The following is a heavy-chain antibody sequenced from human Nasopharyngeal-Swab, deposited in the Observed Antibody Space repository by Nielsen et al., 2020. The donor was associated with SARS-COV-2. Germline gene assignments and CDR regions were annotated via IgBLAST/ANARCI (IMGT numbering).Heavy chain of an antibody. CDR1: GFTFSSYA. CDR2: ISYDGSNK. J-gene: IGHJ6*02. V-gene: IGHV3-30-3*01. Sequence: GESLKISCAASGFTFSSYAMHWVRQAPGKGLEWVAVISYDGSNKYYADSVKGRFTISRDNSKNTLYLQMNSLRAEDTAVYYCARGTAARRILVASYYYYYYGMDVWGQGTTVTVSS. CDR3: ARGTAARRILVASYYYYYYGMDV. D-gene: IGHD6-6*01.